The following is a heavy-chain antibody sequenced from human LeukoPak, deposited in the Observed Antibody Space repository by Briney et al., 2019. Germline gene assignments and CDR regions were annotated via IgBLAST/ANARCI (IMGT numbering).Heavy chain of an antibody. D-gene: IGHD1-26*01. J-gene: IGHJ6*01. V-gene: IGHV3-23*01. CDR3: AREVAPLYFHYGMDV. Sequence: GGSLRLSCAASGFTFSSYAMSWVRQAPGKGLEWVSAVSGSGGSTSYADSVKGRFTISRDNSKNTLYLQMNSLRAEDTAVYYCAREVAPLYFHYGMDVWGEGTTVTVSS. CDR2: VSGSGGST. CDR1: GFTFSSYA.